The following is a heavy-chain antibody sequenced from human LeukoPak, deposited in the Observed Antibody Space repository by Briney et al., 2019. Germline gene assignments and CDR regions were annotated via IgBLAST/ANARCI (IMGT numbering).Heavy chain of an antibody. Sequence: GGSLRLSCAVSGFTFGSYSMHWVRQAPGKGLEWVSYISSGSSAIHYADSVKGRFTISRDNAKNSLYLQMNSLRAEDTAVYYCARLRSYSGSWIPGYYMDVWGKGTTVTVS. CDR3: ARLRSYSGSWIPGYYMDV. V-gene: IGHV3-48*01. CDR2: ISSGSSAI. J-gene: IGHJ6*03. CDR1: GFTFGSYS. D-gene: IGHD6-13*01.